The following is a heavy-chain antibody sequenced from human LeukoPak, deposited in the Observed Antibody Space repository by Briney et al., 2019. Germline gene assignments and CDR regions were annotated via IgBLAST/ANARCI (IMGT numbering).Heavy chain of an antibody. Sequence: GASVKVSCKASGYTFTSYGISWVRQAPGQGLEWMGWISAYNGNTNYAQKLQGRVTMATDTSTSTAYMELRSLRSDDTAVYYCARDPYCSSTSCYAMTYYYYYGMDVWGQGTTVTVS. J-gene: IGHJ6*02. D-gene: IGHD2-2*01. V-gene: IGHV1-18*01. CDR1: GYTFTSYG. CDR3: ARDPYCSSTSCYAMTYYYYYGMDV. CDR2: ISAYNGNT.